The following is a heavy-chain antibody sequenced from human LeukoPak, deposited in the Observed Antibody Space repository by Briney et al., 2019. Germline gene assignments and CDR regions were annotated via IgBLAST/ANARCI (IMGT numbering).Heavy chain of an antibody. CDR3: ARRITGTTSDSFDY. D-gene: IGHD1-20*01. Sequence: SETLSLTCTVSGGSISSSSTYYWGWIRQPPGKGLEWIGTINYSGSTYYNPSLKSRVTMSVDTSKNQFSLKLTSVTAADTAVCYCARRITGTTSDSFDYWGQGTLVTASS. CDR1: GGSISSSSTYY. J-gene: IGHJ4*02. CDR2: INYSGST. V-gene: IGHV4-39*01.